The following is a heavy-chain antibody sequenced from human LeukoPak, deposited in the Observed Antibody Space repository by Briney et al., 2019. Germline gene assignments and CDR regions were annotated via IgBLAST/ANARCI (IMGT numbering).Heavy chain of an antibody. Sequence: PSETLFLACTVSGGSISSSSYYWGWIRQPPGKGLEWIGSIYYSGSTYYNPSLKSRVTISVDTSKNQFSLKLSSVTAADTAVYYCARHSEFLGDWGQGTLVTVSS. CDR2: IYYSGST. CDR1: GGSISSSSYY. D-gene: IGHD2/OR15-2a*01. CDR3: ARHSEFLGD. J-gene: IGHJ4*02. V-gene: IGHV4-39*01.